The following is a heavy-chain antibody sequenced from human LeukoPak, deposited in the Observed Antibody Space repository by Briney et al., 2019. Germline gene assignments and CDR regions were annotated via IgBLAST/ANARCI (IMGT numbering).Heavy chain of an antibody. J-gene: IGHJ4*02. Sequence: PSETLSLTCTVSGGSISSYYWSWIRQPPGKGLEWIGYIYYSGSTNYNPSLKSRVTISVDTSKNQFSLKLSSVTAADTAVYYCVGYDFWSGSRRDYWGQGTLVTVSS. CDR1: GGSISSYY. CDR2: IYYSGST. V-gene: IGHV4-59*01. CDR3: VGYDFWSGSRRDY. D-gene: IGHD3-3*01.